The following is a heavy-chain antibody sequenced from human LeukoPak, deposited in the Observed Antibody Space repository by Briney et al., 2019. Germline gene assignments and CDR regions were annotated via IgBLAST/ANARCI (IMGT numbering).Heavy chain of an antibody. CDR2: VYYSGTT. J-gene: IGHJ4*02. CDR3: ARTGYSSSWYKFRFDY. CDR1: GGSISSSTYY. D-gene: IGHD6-13*01. V-gene: IGHV4-39*07. Sequence: SETLSLTCTVSGGSISSSTYYWGWIRQSPGKGLEWIGNVYYSGTTYYNPSLKSRVTISVDTSKNQFSLKLNSVTAADTAVFYCARTGYSSSWYKFRFDYWGQGILVTVSS.